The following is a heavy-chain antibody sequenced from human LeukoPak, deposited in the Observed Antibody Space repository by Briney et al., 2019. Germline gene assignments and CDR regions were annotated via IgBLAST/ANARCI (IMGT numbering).Heavy chain of an antibody. CDR2: ISYDGSNK. CDR3: AKDPVIGIAVAGAFDY. CDR1: RFTFSSYG. J-gene: IGHJ4*02. D-gene: IGHD6-19*01. V-gene: IGHV3-30*18. Sequence: GGSLRLSCAASRFTFSSYGMHWVRQAPGKGLEWVAVISYDGSNKYYAVSVKGRFTISRDNSKNTLYLQMNSLRAEDTAVYYCAKDPVIGIAVAGAFDYWGQGTLVTVSS.